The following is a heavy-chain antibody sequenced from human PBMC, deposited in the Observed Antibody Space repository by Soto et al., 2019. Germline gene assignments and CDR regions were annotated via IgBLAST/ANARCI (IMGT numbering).Heavy chain of an antibody. Sequence: QVQLVQSGAEVKKPGSSVKVSCKASGGTFSSYTISWVRQAPGQGLEWMGRIIPILGIANYAQKFQGRVTITADKSTSTAYTERSSLRSEDTAVYYCARGRAYGDYFDYWGQGTLVTVSS. D-gene: IGHD4-17*01. CDR3: ARGRAYGDYFDY. V-gene: IGHV1-69*02. CDR2: IIPILGIA. J-gene: IGHJ4*02. CDR1: GGTFSSYT.